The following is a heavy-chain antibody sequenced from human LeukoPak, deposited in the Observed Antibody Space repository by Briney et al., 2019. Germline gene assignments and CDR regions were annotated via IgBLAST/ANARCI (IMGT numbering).Heavy chain of an antibody. D-gene: IGHD3-22*01. CDR2: INHSGST. V-gene: IGHV4-34*01. J-gene: IGHJ6*03. CDR3: ARGRVTMIVVVNSYYYSMDV. CDR1: GGSFSGYY. Sequence: SEALSLTCAVYGGSFSGYYWSWIRQPPGKGLEWIGEINHSGSTNYNPSLKSRVTISVDTSKNQFSLKLSSVTAADTALYYCARGRVTMIVVVNSYYYSMDVWGKGTTVTVSS.